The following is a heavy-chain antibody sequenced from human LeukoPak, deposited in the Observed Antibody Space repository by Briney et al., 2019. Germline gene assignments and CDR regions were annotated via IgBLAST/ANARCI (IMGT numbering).Heavy chain of an antibody. Sequence: ASVKVSCKASGGTFSSYAISWVRQAPGQGLEWMGGIIPIFGTANYAQKFQGRVTITADESTSTAYMELSSLRSEDTAVYYCARGESSSWYGASGAFDIWGQGTMVTVSS. D-gene: IGHD6-13*01. CDR2: IIPIFGTA. V-gene: IGHV1-69*13. CDR3: ARGESSSWYGASGAFDI. J-gene: IGHJ3*02. CDR1: GGTFSSYA.